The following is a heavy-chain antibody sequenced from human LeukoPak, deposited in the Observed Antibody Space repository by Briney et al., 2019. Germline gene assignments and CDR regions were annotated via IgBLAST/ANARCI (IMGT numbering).Heavy chain of an antibody. CDR3: ATRVTYYYDSSGSHAFDI. CDR1: GFTFSSYA. V-gene: IGHV3-23*01. CDR2: ISGSGGST. J-gene: IGHJ3*02. D-gene: IGHD3-22*01. Sequence: PGGSLRLSCAASGFTFSSYAMSWVRQAPGKGLEWVSAISGSGGSTYYADSVKGRFTISRDNSKNTLYLQMNSLRAEDTAVYYCATRVTYYYDSSGSHAFDIWGQGTMVTVSS.